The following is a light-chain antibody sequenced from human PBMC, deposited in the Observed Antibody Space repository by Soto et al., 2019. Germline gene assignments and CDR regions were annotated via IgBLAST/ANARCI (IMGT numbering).Light chain of an antibody. J-gene: IGKJ3*01. CDR1: QSILYSSKNKNY. V-gene: IGKV4-1*01. Sequence: DIVMTQSPDSLAVSLGERATINCKSSQSILYSSKNKNYLAWYQQKPGQVPKLLIYWASTRESGVPDRFSGSGSGTDFTLTISSLQAEDVAVYDCQQYYSSPFTFGPGTKVDIK. CDR3: QQYYSSPFT. CDR2: WAS.